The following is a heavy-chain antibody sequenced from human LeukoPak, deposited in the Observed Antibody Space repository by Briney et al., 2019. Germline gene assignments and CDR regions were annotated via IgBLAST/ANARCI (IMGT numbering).Heavy chain of an antibody. V-gene: IGHV3-53*01. J-gene: IGHJ6*02. CDR1: GFTVSSNY. D-gene: IGHD6-19*01. CDR3: ASPGIAVAGSYYYYYGMDV. CDR2: IYSGGST. Sequence: GGSLRLSCAASGFTVSSNYMSWVRQAPGKGLEWVSVIYSGGSTYYADSVKGRFTISRDNPKNTLYLQMNSLRAEDTAVYYCASPGIAVAGSYYYYYGMDVWGQGTTVTVSS.